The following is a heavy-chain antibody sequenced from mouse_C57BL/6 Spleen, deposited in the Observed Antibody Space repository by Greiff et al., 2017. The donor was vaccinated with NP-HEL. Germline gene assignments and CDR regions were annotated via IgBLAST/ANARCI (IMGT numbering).Heavy chain of an antibody. D-gene: IGHD2-3*01. CDR3: ARVEDGYYWYFDV. J-gene: IGHJ1*03. Sequence: VKLKQSGAELVKPGASVKLSCKASGYTFTSYWMHWVKQRPGRGLEWIGRIDPNSGGTKYNEKFKSKATLTVDKPSSTAYMQLSSLTSEDSAVYYCARVEDGYYWYFDVWGTGTTVTVSS. CDR1: GYTFTSYW. CDR2: IDPNSGGT. V-gene: IGHV1-72*01.